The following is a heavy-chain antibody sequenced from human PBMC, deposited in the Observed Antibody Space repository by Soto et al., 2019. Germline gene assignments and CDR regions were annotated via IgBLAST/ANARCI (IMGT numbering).Heavy chain of an antibody. J-gene: IGHJ6*03. Sequence: GGSLRLSCAASGFTFSSYGMHWVRQAPGKGLEWVAVICYDGSNKYYADSVKGRFTISRDNSKNTLYLQMNSLRAEDTAVYYCARYQEGVTLFGYYYYYMDVWGKGTTVTVSS. D-gene: IGHD3-16*01. CDR3: ARYQEGVTLFGYYYYYMDV. CDR2: ICYDGSNK. CDR1: GFTFSSYG. V-gene: IGHV3-33*01.